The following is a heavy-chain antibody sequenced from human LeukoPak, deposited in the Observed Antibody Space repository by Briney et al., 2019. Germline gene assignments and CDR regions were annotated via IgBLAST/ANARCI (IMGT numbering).Heavy chain of an antibody. V-gene: IGHV4-59*01. CDR2: IYYSGST. J-gene: IGHJ5*02. Sequence: PSETLSLTCPVYGGSISSYYWSWIRQPPGEGLEWLGYIYYSGSTNYNPSLKSRVTISVDTSKNQFSLKLSSVTAADTAVYYCARGQVRYCSSTSCYPPPGHDSRAHCPNWFDAWGQGNLVTVSS. CDR1: GGSISSYY. D-gene: IGHD2-2*01. CDR3: ARGQVRYCSSTSCYPPPGHDSRAHCPNWFDA.